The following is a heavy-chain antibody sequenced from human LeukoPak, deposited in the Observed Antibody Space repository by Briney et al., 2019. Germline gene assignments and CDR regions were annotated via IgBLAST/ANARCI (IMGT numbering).Heavy chain of an antibody. Sequence: LGGSLRLSCAASGFSFSSYALTWVRQAPGKGLEWVANIKQDGSEKYYVDSVKGRFSISRDNAKNSLYLQMNSLRAEDTAVYYCAANGGPFDFWGQGTLVTVSS. CDR2: IKQDGSEK. J-gene: IGHJ4*02. CDR3: AANGGPFDF. D-gene: IGHD4-23*01. V-gene: IGHV3-7*05. CDR1: GFSFSSYA.